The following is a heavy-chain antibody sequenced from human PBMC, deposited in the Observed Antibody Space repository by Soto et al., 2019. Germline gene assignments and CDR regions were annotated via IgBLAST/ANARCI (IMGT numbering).Heavy chain of an antibody. D-gene: IGHD1-26*01. CDR3: ARLWSEREPNFDY. J-gene: IGHJ4*02. V-gene: IGHV3-73*02. Sequence: EEQLVESGGGLVQPGGSLKLSCAASGYTFSDSAMHWVRQASGKGLEWVGRIRSKANNYATVYGASVRGRFTISRDDSKNTAYLQMNSLKTEDTAVYYCARLWSEREPNFDYWGQGTLVSVSS. CDR1: GYTFSDSA. CDR2: IRSKANNYAT.